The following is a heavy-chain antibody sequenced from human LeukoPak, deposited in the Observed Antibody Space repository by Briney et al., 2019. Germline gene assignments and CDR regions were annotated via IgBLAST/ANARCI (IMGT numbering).Heavy chain of an antibody. J-gene: IGHJ4*02. CDR2: IYYSGTT. CDR1: GGSINTSRYY. V-gene: IGHV4-39*01. Sequence: SETLSLTCTVSGGSINTSRYYWGWVRQPPGKGLEWIGSIYYSGTTFSDPSLQSRLTISVDTSKNQFSLKLTSVTAADTAVYYCARHWPPPGPIDYWGQGTLVTVSS. CDR3: ARHWPPPGPIDY.